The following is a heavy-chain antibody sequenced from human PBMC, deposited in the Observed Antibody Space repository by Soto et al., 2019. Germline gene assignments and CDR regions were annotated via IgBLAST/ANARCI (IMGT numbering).Heavy chain of an antibody. CDR3: ARIRGRSGWYGSPADY. V-gene: IGHV4-34*01. CDR1: GGSFSGYY. J-gene: IGHJ4*02. CDR2: INHSGST. Sequence: QVQLQQWGAGLLKPSETLSLTCAVYGGSFSGYYWSWIRQPPGKGLEWIGEINHSGSTNYNPSLNSRVTISVDTSKNQFSLKLSSVTAADTAVYYCARIRGRSGWYGSPADYWGQGTLVTVSS. D-gene: IGHD6-19*01.